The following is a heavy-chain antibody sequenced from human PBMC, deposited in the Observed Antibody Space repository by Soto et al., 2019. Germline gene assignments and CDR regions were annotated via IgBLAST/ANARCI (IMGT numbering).Heavy chain of an antibody. Sequence: QVQVVESGGGVVQPGRSLRLSCAASGFTFSSYAMHWVRQAPGKGLEWVAVISYDGSNKYYADSVKGRFTITRDNSKNTLYLKMNSLRAEDKAVYYCAREAPDDNLSPGMDFWCQGTTVTVSS. CDR2: ISYDGSNK. CDR3: AREAPDDNLSPGMDF. CDR1: GFTFSSYA. V-gene: IGHV3-30-3*01. J-gene: IGHJ6*02. D-gene: IGHD1-1*01.